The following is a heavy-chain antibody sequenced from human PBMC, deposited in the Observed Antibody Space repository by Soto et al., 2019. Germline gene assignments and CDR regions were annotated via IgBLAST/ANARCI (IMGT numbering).Heavy chain of an antibody. D-gene: IGHD5-12*01. V-gene: IGHV3-33*01. Sequence: GGSLRLSCAASGFTFSSYVMHWVRQAPGKGLEWVAVIWYDGSNKYYADSVKGRFTISRDNSKNTLYLQMNSLRAEDTAVYYCARVRRDGYNPYYYFDYWGQGTLVTVSS. CDR2: IWYDGSNK. J-gene: IGHJ4*02. CDR1: GFTFSSYV. CDR3: ARVRRDGYNPYYYFDY.